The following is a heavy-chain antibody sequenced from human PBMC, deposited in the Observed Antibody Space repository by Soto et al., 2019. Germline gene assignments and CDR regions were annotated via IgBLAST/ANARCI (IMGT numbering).Heavy chain of an antibody. CDR1: GGSVSGYY. D-gene: IGHD6-6*01. CDR2: IYYSGST. CDR3: ARERPDGARLDP. Sequence: ETLSLTCTVSGGSVSGYYWSWIRQPPGKGLEWIGYIYYSGSTHYNPSLKSRVTLSVDTSKNQFSLKLSSVTAADTAVYYCARERPDGARLDPWGQGTLVTVS. J-gene: IGHJ5*02. V-gene: IGHV4-59*02.